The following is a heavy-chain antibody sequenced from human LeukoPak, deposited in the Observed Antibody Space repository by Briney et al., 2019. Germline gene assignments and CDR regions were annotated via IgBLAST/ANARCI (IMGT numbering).Heavy chain of an antibody. CDR1: GGSISSYY. J-gene: IGHJ3*02. Sequence: KPSETLSLTCTVSGGSISSYYWNWIRQPAGKGLEWIGRIHTSGSTNYNPSLKSRVTMSVDTSKNQFSLKVSSVTAADTAIYFCGRYGLFGLSEINAFDIWGQGTMVTVSS. CDR2: IHTSGST. CDR3: GRYGLFGLSEINAFDI. V-gene: IGHV4-4*07. D-gene: IGHD2/OR15-2a*01.